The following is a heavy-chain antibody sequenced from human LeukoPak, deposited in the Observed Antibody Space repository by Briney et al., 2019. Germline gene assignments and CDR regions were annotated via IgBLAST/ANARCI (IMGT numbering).Heavy chain of an antibody. Sequence: SETLSLTCTVSGGSISSGSYYWSWIRQPAGKGLEWIGRIYTGGSTNYNPSLKSRVSISVDTSKNQFSLKLNSVTAADTAVYYCARVTSGGYLDSWGQGTLVTVSS. J-gene: IGHJ4*02. D-gene: IGHD3-22*01. CDR1: GGSISSGSYY. CDR3: ARVTSGGYLDS. V-gene: IGHV4-61*02. CDR2: IYTGGST.